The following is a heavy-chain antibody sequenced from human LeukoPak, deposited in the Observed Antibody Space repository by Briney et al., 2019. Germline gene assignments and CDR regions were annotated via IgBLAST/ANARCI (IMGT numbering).Heavy chain of an antibody. CDR3: ARAGYGSGWYYFDY. J-gene: IGHJ4*02. Sequence: SETLSLTCTVSGGSISSYYWSWIRQPAAKGLEWIGRIYTSGGTNYNPSLKSRVTMSVDTSKNQFSLKLSSVTAADTAVYYCARAGYGSGWYYFDYWGQGTLVTVSS. CDR1: GGSISSYY. D-gene: IGHD6-19*01. V-gene: IGHV4-4*07. CDR2: IYTSGGT.